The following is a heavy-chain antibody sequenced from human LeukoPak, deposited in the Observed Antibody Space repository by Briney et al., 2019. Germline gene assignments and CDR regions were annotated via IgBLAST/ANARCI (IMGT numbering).Heavy chain of an antibody. CDR3: ARASGEWLRLGSDRLGDYYYYYMDA. CDR1: GYSLTALA. V-gene: IGHV1-24*01. J-gene: IGHJ6*03. Sequence: ASVKVSCKVSGYSLTALAIHWVRQAPGKGLEWMGRFDPDDGARIYSQRFQDRFLMTEDPSSDTAYMELSGLRSEDTAVYYCARASGEWLRLGSDRLGDYYYYYMDAWGKGTTVTVSS. D-gene: IGHD5-12*01. CDR2: FDPDDGAR.